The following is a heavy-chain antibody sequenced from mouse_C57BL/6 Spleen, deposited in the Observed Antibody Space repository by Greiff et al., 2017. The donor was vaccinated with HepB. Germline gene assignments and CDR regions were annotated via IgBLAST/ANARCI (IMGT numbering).Heavy chain of an antibody. CDR1: GFSLTSYG. V-gene: IGHV2-2*01. Sequence: VQLQQSGPGLVQPSQSLSITCTVSGFSLTSYGVHWVRQSPGKGLEWLGVIWSGGSTDYNAAFISRLSISKDNSKSQVFFKMNSLQSDDTAIYYCARNSFYGNYVGWYFDVWGTGTTVTVSS. CDR3: ARNSFYGNYVGWYFDV. CDR2: IWSGGST. D-gene: IGHD2-1*01. J-gene: IGHJ1*03.